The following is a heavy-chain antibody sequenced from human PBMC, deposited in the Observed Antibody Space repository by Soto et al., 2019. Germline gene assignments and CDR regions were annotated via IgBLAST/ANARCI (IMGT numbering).Heavy chain of an antibody. Sequence: VQLLESGGGLVQPGGSLRLSCEASGFTFSSYAMSWVRQAPGKGLEWVSVITVGGHSTYYLDSVKGRFTVSRANSKSTRYLQMNSLRAEVTAVYYCARSAGSCTSTSCYPLLFDPWGRGTLVTVSS. CDR1: GFTFSSYA. CDR3: ARSAGSCTSTSCYPLLFDP. D-gene: IGHD2-2*01. J-gene: IGHJ5*02. V-gene: IGHV3-23*01. CDR2: ITVGGHST.